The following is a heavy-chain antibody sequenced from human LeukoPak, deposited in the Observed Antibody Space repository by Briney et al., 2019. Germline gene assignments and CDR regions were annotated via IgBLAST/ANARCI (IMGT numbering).Heavy chain of an antibody. CDR1: GFSFSDYS. CDR2: ITASGPFT. D-gene: IGHD2-21*01. V-gene: IGHV3-21*06. J-gene: IGHJ6*03. Sequence: GGSLRLSCAASGFSFSDYSFNWVRQAPAKGLEWVSSITASGPFTYYADSVKGRFTISRDNAKNSLFLQLKNLRAEDSAVYFCVRDGVFGRYFYHYMDVWGKGTTVTVSS. CDR3: VRDGVFGRYFYHYMDV.